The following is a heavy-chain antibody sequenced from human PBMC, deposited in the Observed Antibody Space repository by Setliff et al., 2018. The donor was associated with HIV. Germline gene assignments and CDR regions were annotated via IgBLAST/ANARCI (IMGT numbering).Heavy chain of an antibody. D-gene: IGHD5-12*01. Sequence: ASVKVSCKASGYNFTDYDINWVRQATGQGLEWMGWMNPNNGNTGYAEKFQGRVTMTRDTSISTAYMELSSLRSDDTAVYYCARRGIVATIEDWGQGTLVTVSS. J-gene: IGHJ4*02. CDR2: MNPNNGNT. V-gene: IGHV1-8*02. CDR3: ARRGIVATIED. CDR1: GYNFTDYD.